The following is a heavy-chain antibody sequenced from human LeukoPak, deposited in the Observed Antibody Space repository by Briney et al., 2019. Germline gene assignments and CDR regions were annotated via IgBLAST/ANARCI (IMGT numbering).Heavy chain of an antibody. J-gene: IGHJ5*02. CDR3: AREHYGWRKNWFDP. CDR2: MNPNSGNT. CDR1: GYTFTGYY. D-gene: IGHD3-16*01. Sequence: ASVKVSCKASGYTFTGYYMHWVRQATGQGLEWMGWMNPNSGNTDYAQKFQGRVTMTRNTSANTAYMELSSLRSEDTAVYYCAREHYGWRKNWFDPWGQGTLVTVSS. V-gene: IGHV1-8*02.